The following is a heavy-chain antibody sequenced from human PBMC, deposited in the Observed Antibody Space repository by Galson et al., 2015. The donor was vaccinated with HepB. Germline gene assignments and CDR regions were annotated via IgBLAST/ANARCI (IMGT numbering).Heavy chain of an antibody. V-gene: IGHV1-69*13. CDR3: ARRGLGAAAGLTFDY. CDR2: IIPIFGTA. Sequence: SVKVSCKASGGTFSSYAISWVRQAPGQGLEWMGGIIPIFGTANYAQKFQGRVTITADESTSTAYMELSSLRSEDTAVYYCARRGLGAAAGLTFDYWGQGTLVTVSS. CDR1: GGTFSSYA. D-gene: IGHD6-13*01. J-gene: IGHJ4*02.